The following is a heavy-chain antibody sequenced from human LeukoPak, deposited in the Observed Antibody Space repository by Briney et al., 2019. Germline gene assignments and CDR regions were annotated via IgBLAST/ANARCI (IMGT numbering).Heavy chain of an antibody. CDR2: FDPEDGET. CDR3: ATAGGYDYVWGSY. D-gene: IGHD3-16*01. CDR1: GYTFTSYY. J-gene: IGHJ4*02. V-gene: IGHV1-24*01. Sequence: ASVKVSCKASGYTFTSYYMHWVRQAPGQGLEWMGGFDPEDGETIYAQKFQGRVTMTEDTSTDTAYMELSSLRSEDTAVYYCATAGGYDYVWGSYWGQGTLVTVSS.